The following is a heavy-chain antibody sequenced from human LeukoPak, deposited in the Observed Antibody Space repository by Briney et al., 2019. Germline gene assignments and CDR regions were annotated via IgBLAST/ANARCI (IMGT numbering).Heavy chain of an antibody. Sequence: PGGSLRLSCAASGLTVSGNYMSWVRQAPGKGLEWVSIIYSDETTAYPDSVKGRFTISRDNSKNMLYVQMNSLRAEDTAVYYCARRITTSGLYYFDLWGQGTLVTVSS. V-gene: IGHV3-66*04. CDR2: IYSDETT. J-gene: IGHJ4*02. D-gene: IGHD6-13*01. CDR1: GLTVSGNY. CDR3: ARRITTSGLYYFDL.